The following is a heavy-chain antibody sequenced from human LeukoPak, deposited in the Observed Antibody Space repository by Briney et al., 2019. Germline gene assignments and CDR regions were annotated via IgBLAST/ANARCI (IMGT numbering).Heavy chain of an antibody. CDR3: ASISEVWSGYYTVQHDY. CDR2: INPNSGDT. D-gene: IGHD3-3*01. J-gene: IGHJ4*02. CDR1: GYTFTDYY. Sequence: GASVKVSCKTSGYTFTDYYMHWVRQAPGQGLEWMGRINPNSGDTNYAQEFLGRVTMTRDTSISTAYMELSSLTSDDTAVYYCASISEVWSGYYTVQHDYWGQGTLVTVSS. V-gene: IGHV1-2*02.